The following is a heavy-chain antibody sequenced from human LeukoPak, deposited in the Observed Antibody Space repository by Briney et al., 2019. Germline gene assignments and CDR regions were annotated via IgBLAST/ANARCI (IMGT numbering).Heavy chain of an antibody. Sequence: ASVKVSCKASRYTFTTYTMNWVRQAPGQGLEWMGWINTNTGNPTYAQGFTGRFVFSLDTSVSTAYLQISSLKAEDTAVYYCARKAGSSADWGFDYWGQGTLVTVSS. J-gene: IGHJ4*02. CDR2: INTNTGNP. CDR1: RYTFTTYT. D-gene: IGHD2-15*01. V-gene: IGHV7-4-1*02. CDR3: ARKAGSSADWGFDY.